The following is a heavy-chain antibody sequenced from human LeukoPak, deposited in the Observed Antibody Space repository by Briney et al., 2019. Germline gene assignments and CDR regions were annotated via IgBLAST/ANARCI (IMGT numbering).Heavy chain of an antibody. D-gene: IGHD3-22*01. V-gene: IGHV4-59*01. CDR3: ARDRGYDSSGYYYDY. CDR2: IYYSGST. Sequence: PSEILSLTCTVSGGSISSYYWSWIRQPPGKGLEWIGYIYYSGSTNYNPSLKSRVTISVDTSKNQFSLKLSSVTAADTAVYYCARDRGYDSSGYYYDYWGQGTLVTVSS. J-gene: IGHJ4*02. CDR1: GGSISSYY.